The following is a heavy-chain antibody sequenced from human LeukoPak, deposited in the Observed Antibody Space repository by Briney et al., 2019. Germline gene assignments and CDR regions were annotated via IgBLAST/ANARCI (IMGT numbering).Heavy chain of an antibody. CDR3: ARVLGYCSSTSCYNGYFQH. J-gene: IGHJ1*01. V-gene: IGHV1-69*01. CDR2: IIHIFGTA. Sequence: GSSVKVSCKASGGTFSSYAISWVRQAPGQGLEWMGGIIHIFGTANYAQKFQGRVTITADESTSTAYMELSSLRSEDTAVYYCARVLGYCSSTSCYNGYFQHWGQGTLVTVSS. D-gene: IGHD2-2*02. CDR1: GGTFSSYA.